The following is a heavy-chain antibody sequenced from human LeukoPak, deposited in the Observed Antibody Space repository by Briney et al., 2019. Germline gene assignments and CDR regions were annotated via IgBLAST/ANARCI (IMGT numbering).Heavy chain of an antibody. V-gene: IGHV1-2*04. Sequence: ASVKVSCKASGYTFTGYYMHWVRRAPGQGLKWMGWINPNSGGTNYAQKFQGWVTMTRDTSISTAYMELSRLRSDDTAVYYCARGRGGDYFDYWGQGTLVTVSS. D-gene: IGHD2-15*01. CDR3: ARGRGGDYFDY. CDR1: GYTFTGYY. J-gene: IGHJ4*02. CDR2: INPNSGGT.